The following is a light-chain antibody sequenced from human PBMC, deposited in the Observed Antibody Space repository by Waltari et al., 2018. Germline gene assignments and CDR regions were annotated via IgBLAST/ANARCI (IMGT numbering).Light chain of an antibody. J-gene: IGKJ4*01. CDR3: QQYNNWPLT. Sequence: EIVMTQSPATVSVSPGERVTLSCRAGQLVSSNLAWFQHKPGQTPRLLIYGASSRATGVPARFSGSGSGTDFTLTISSLQSEDFAVYDCQQYNNWPLTFGGGTKVEIK. V-gene: IGKV3-15*01. CDR1: QLVSSN. CDR2: GAS.